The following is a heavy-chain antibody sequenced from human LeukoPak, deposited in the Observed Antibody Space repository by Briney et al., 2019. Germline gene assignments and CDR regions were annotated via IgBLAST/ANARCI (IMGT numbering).Heavy chain of an antibody. D-gene: IGHD2-8*01. CDR2: RYHNGNS. J-gene: IGHJ4*02. Sequence: SETLSLTCNVSGVFISSHYWSWLRQPPGKGLEWIGYRYHNGNSNYNPSLRSRVTVSIDMSKSQVSLSLNSVTAADTAVYYCARMVFGIMTGYYHDSWGQGTLVTVSS. V-gene: IGHV4-59*11. CDR1: GVFISSHY. CDR3: ARMVFGIMTGYYHDS.